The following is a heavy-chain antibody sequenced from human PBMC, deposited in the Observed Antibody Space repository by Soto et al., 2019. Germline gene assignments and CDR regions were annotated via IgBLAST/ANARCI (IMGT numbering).Heavy chain of an antibody. Sequence: GGSLRLSCASSGFSFSSYSMKLVRQAPGEGVEWVSYISSSSSTIYYADSVKGRFTISRDNAKNSLYLQMNSLRDEDTGVYYCARDWDSGLDYWGQGTLVTVSS. CDR1: GFSFSSYS. V-gene: IGHV3-48*02. D-gene: IGHD1-1*01. J-gene: IGHJ4*02. CDR3: ARDWDSGLDY. CDR2: ISSSSSTI.